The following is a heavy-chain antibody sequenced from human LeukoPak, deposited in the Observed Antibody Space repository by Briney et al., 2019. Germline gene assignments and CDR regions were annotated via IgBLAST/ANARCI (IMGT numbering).Heavy chain of an antibody. D-gene: IGHD4-17*01. CDR3: ATYGRGY. V-gene: IGHV4-59*02. J-gene: IGHJ4*02. CDR2: IYHTGST. CDR1: GGSVSDYY. Sequence: SETLSLTCTISGGSVSDYYWSWIRQSPGKGLEWIGYIYHTGSTSYSPSLKSRVTISVETSKNQFSLRLNSVTAADTAMYYCATYGRGYWGQGTLVTVSS.